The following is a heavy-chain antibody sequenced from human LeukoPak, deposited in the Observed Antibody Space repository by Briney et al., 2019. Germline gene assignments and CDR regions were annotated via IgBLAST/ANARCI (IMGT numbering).Heavy chain of an antibody. J-gene: IGHJ4*02. CDR3: ASLGYYDSSGYSPLDY. V-gene: IGHV1-2*02. D-gene: IGHD3-22*01. CDR2: INPNSGGT. Sequence: ASVKVSCKASGYTFTGYYMHWVRQAPGQGLEWMGWINPNSGGTKYAQKFQGRVTMTRDTSISTAYMELSRLRSDDTAVYYCASLGYYDSSGYSPLDYWGQGTLVTVSS. CDR1: GYTFTGYY.